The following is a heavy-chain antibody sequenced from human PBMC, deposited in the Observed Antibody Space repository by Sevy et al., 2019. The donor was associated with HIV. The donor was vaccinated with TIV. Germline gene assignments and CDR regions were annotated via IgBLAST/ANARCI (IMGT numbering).Heavy chain of an antibody. CDR3: AKDRVAMVGDAFDI. D-gene: IGHD5-18*01. J-gene: IGHJ3*02. CDR1: GFPFSSYA. V-gene: IGHV3-23*01. Sequence: GGSLRLSCAASGFPFSSYAMSWVRQAPGKGLEWVTAIGGSGVSTYYADSVKGRFTISRDNSKNRLYLQMTGLRAEDTAVYYCAKDRVAMVGDAFDIWGQGTMVTVSS. CDR2: IGGSGVST.